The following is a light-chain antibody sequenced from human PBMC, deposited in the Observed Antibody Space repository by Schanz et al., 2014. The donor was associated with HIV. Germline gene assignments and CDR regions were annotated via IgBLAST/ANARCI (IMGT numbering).Light chain of an antibody. CDR3: AAWDDSLSGYVV. CDR2: GNS. J-gene: IGLJ2*01. Sequence: QSVLTQPPSVSGAPGQRVTISCTGSSSNIGAGFDVHWYQQFPGTAPKLLIYGNSNRPSGVPDRFSGSKSGTSASLAISGLRSEDEADYYCAAWDDSLSGYVVFGGGTKLTVL. V-gene: IGLV1-40*01. CDR1: SSNIGAGFD.